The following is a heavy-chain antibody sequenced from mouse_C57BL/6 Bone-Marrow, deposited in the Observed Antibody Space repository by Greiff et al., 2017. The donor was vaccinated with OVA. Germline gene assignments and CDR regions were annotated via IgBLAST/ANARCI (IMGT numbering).Heavy chain of an antibody. CDR2: IDPSDSYT. Sequence: VQLQQPGAELVMPGASVKLSCKASGYTFTSYWMHWVKQRPGQGLEWIGEIDPSDSYTNYNQKFKGKSTLTVDKSSSTAYMQLSSLTSEDSAVYYCARTWYFDVWGTGTTVTVSS. V-gene: IGHV1-69*01. CDR1: GYTFTSYW. CDR3: ARTWYFDV. J-gene: IGHJ1*03.